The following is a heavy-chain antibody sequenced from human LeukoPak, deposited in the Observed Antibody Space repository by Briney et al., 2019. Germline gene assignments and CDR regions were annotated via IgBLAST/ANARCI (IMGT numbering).Heavy chain of an antibody. CDR1: GFTFSDYA. Sequence: GGSLRLSCAASGFTFSDYAMHWVRQAPGKGLEWVGHFKSKTDGGTTDYAAPVKGRFTISRDDSKNTLYLQMNSLKTEDTAVYYCATMRSGWYHFDYWGQGALVTVSS. CDR2: FKSKTDGGTT. J-gene: IGHJ4*02. CDR3: ATMRSGWYHFDY. D-gene: IGHD6-19*01. V-gene: IGHV3-15*01.